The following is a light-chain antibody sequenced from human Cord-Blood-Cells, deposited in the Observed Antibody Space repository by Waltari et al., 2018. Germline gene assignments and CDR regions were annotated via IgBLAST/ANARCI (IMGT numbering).Light chain of an antibody. Sequence: EIVLTQSPCTLPLSPGERATLSCRASQSVSSSYLAWYQQKPGQAPRLLIYGASSRATGIPDRFSGSGSGTEFTLTISRLEPEDFAVYYCQQYGSSPMYTFGQGTKLEIK. CDR1: QSVSSSY. J-gene: IGKJ2*01. CDR3: QQYGSSPMYT. CDR2: GAS. V-gene: IGKV3-20*01.